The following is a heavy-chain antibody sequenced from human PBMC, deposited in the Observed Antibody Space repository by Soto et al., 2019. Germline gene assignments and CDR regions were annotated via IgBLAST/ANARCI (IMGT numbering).Heavy chain of an antibody. CDR2: IYYSGST. V-gene: IGHV4-59*01. J-gene: IGHJ4*02. D-gene: IGHD4-17*01. Sequence: SETLSLTCTVSGGSISSYYWSWIRQPPGKGLEWIGYIYYSGSTNYNPSLKSRVTISVDTSKNQFSLKLSSVTAADTAVYYCAREPDYGDPFDYWGQGTLVTAPQ. CDR3: AREPDYGDPFDY. CDR1: GGSISSYY.